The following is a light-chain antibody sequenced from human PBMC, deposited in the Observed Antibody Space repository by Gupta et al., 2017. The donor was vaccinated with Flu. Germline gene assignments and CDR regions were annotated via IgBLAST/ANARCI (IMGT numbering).Light chain of an antibody. CDR1: QSISSY. CDR2: AAS. J-gene: IGKJ1*01. V-gene: IGKV1-39*01. Sequence: DIQMTQSPSSLSAYVGDRVTITCRASQSISSYLNWYQQKPGKAPKLLIYAASSLQSGVPSRFSGSGSGTDFTLTISSLQPEDFATYYCQQSYSNLWTFGQGTKVEIK. CDR3: QQSYSNLWT.